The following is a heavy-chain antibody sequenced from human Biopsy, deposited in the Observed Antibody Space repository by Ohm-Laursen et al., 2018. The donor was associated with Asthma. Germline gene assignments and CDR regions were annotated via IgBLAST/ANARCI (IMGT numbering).Heavy chain of an antibody. CDR3: AREGVAGTHIED. J-gene: IGHJ4*02. D-gene: IGHD6-19*01. CDR1: PFTYE. Sequence: SLRLSCTALPFTYETHWVRQAPGNGLEWGEVISYDGSSIYYADSVKGRFTISRDNSKNTLSLQMNSLTAEDTAVYYCAREGVAGTHIEDWGQGTLVTVSS. V-gene: IGHV3-30-3*01. CDR2: ISYDGSSI.